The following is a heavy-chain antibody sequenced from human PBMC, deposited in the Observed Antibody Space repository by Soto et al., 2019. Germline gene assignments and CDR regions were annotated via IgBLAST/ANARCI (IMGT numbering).Heavy chain of an antibody. V-gene: IGHV3-64*01. CDR2: ISSNGGST. D-gene: IGHD2-2*01. CDR3: AREGYCSSTSCYSFDY. Sequence: GGSLRLSCAASGFTFSSYAMHWVRQAPGKGLEYVSAISSNGGSTYYANSVKGRFTISRDNSKNTLYLQMGSLRAEDMAVYYCAREGYCSSTSCYSFDYWGQGALVTVSS. J-gene: IGHJ4*02. CDR1: GFTFSSYA.